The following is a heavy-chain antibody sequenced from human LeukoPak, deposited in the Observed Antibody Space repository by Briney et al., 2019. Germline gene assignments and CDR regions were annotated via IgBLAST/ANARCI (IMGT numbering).Heavy chain of an antibody. CDR2: ISYDGSNK. D-gene: IGHD4-17*01. V-gene: IGHV3-30*04. J-gene: IGHJ5*02. CDR3: AKSTTVTTGWFDP. Sequence: PGGSLRLSCAASGFTFSSYAMHWVRQAPGKGLEWVAVISYDGSNKYYADSVKGRFTISRDNSKNTRYLQMNSLRAEDTAVYYCAKSTTVTTGWFDPWGQGTLVTVSS. CDR1: GFTFSSYA.